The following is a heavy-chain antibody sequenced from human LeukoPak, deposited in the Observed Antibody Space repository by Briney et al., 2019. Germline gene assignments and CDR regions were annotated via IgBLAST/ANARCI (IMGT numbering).Heavy chain of an antibody. CDR2: ISAYNGNT. D-gene: IGHD3-16*01. CDR3: ARETRQGSYYDYVWGSYSPYYFDY. V-gene: IGHV1-18*01. J-gene: IGHJ4*02. Sequence: GASVKVSCMASGYAFTSYGISWVRQAPGQGLEWMGWISAYNGNTNYAQKLQGRVTMTTDTSTSTAYMELRSLRSDDTAVYYCARETRQGSYYDYVWGSYSPYYFDYWGQGTLVTVSS. CDR1: GYAFTSYG.